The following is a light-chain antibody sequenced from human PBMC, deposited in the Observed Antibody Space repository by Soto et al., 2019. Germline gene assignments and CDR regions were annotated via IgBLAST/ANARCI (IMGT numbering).Light chain of an antibody. CDR2: SAS. Sequence: DIQMTQSPSSLSASVGDRVTITCRASERINNYLNWYQQKPGRAPKLLLYSASSLQSGIPSRFSGSGSGTDFTDFTLTISSLQPEDFATYYCQQTYMTPITFGQGTRLEIK. CDR1: ERINNY. V-gene: IGKV1-39*01. J-gene: IGKJ5*01. CDR3: QQTYMTPIT.